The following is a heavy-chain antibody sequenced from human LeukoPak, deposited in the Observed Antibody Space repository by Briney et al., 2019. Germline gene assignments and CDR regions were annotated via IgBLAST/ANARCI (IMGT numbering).Heavy chain of an antibody. J-gene: IGHJ4*02. D-gene: IGHD2-21*02. CDR2: INYSGST. Sequence: PSETLSLTCTVSGGSISSSSYYWGWIRQPPGKGLEWIGSINYSGSTYYNPSLKSRVTISVDRSKNQFSLKLSSVTAADTAVYYCARETYCAADCYSGFDFWGQGTLVTVSS. CDR1: GGSISSSSYY. V-gene: IGHV4-39*07. CDR3: ARETYCAADCYSGFDF.